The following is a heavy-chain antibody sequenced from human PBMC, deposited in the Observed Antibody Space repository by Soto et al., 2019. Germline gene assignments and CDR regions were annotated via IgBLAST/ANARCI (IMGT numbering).Heavy chain of an antibody. V-gene: IGHV3-43D*04. CDR1: GFTFNDYA. CDR3: AKDFDSDGYSYYIDY. Sequence: DVHLVESGGIVVQPGGSLRLSCAASGFTFNDYAMHWVRQAPGKGLEWVSLISWDGENGFYAASVKGRFTISRDNSNDILYLQMNSLRGEDSAVYYCAKDFDSDGYSYYIDYWGQGTLVTVSS. D-gene: IGHD3-10*01. J-gene: IGHJ4*02. CDR2: ISWDGENG.